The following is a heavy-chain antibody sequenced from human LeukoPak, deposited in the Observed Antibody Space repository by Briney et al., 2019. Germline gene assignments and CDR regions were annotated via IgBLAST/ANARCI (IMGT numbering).Heavy chain of an antibody. CDR3: AKSPNYDFWGETTDY. D-gene: IGHD3-3*01. V-gene: IGHV3-23*01. Sequence: GGSLRLSCAASGFTFSSYAMSWVRQAPGKGLEWVSAISGSGGSTYYADSVKGRFTISRDNSKNTLYLQMNSLRAEDTAVYYCAKSPNYDFWGETTDYWGQGTLVTVSS. CDR2: ISGSGGST. CDR1: GFTFSSYA. J-gene: IGHJ4*02.